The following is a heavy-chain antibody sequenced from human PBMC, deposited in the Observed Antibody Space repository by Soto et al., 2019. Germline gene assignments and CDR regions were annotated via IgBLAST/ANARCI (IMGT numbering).Heavy chain of an antibody. D-gene: IGHD2-21*02. CDR3: ARGYCGGDCYSEFYYYYYGMDV. V-gene: IGHV4-61*01. Sequence: PSETLSLTCTVSGGSVSSGSYYWSWIRQPPGKGLEWIGYIYYSGSTNYNPSLKSRVTISVDTSKNQFSLKLSSVTAADTAVYYCARGYCGGDCYSEFYYYYYGMDVWGQGTTVTVSS. CDR1: GGSVSSGSYY. J-gene: IGHJ6*02. CDR2: IYYSGST.